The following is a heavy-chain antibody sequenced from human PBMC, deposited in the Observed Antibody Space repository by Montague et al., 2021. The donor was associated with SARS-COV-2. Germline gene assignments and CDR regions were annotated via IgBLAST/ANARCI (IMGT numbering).Heavy chain of an antibody. CDR2: IYYRGST. J-gene: IGHJ6*02. CDR3: ARDTRITMLVVVNRYGMDV. D-gene: IGHD3-22*01. CDR1: GGAISSSSYY. Sequence: SETLSLTCTVSGGAISSSSYYWGWIRRPPGKGLEWIGSIYYRGSTYYXWCVKSRVTISVDTSKNQFSLKLSSVTAADTAVYYCARDTRITMLVVVNRYGMDVWGQGTTVTVSS. V-gene: IGHV4-39*07.